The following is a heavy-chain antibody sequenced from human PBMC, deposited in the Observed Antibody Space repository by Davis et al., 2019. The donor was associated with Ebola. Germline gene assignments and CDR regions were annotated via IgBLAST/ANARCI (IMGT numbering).Heavy chain of an antibody. Sequence: GESLKISCAASAFSFSTYTMTWVRQAPGKGLEWVSSISISSAFIYYADSVKGRFTISRDNAKNSLYLQMNSLRAEDTAVYYWARDSWAMIVVVTPFDYWGQGTLVTVSS. CDR3: ARDSWAMIVVVTPFDY. V-gene: IGHV3-21*01. CDR2: ISISSAFI. CDR1: AFSFSTYT. D-gene: IGHD3-22*01. J-gene: IGHJ4*02.